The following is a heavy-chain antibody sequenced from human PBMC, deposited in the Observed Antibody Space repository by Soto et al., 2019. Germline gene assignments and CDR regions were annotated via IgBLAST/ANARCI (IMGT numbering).Heavy chain of an antibody. Sequence: GGSLRLSCAASGFIFSSYEMILVRQAPGQGLEWVSYISGSGSTIYYADSVTDRFTFYRDNAKKSLYLQMNRLRAEDTAVYYCARLYYYDSSGYQSDAFDIWGQGTMVTVSS. D-gene: IGHD3-22*01. CDR2: ISGSGSTI. CDR3: ARLYYYDSSGYQSDAFDI. V-gene: IGHV3-48*03. J-gene: IGHJ3*02. CDR1: GFIFSSYE.